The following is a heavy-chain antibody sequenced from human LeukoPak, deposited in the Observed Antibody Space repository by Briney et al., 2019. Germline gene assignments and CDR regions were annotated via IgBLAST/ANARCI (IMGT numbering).Heavy chain of an antibody. J-gene: IGHJ3*02. D-gene: IGHD3-10*01. CDR2: IYTSGST. CDR1: GGSISSYY. Sequence: SETLSLTCTVSGGSISSYYWIWIRQPPGKGLEWIGRIYTSGSTNYKPSLKSRVTMSVDTSKNQFSLKLSSVTAADTAVYYCARVPHYYGSGSYSYQDAFDIWGQGTMVTVSS. CDR3: ARVPHYYGSGSYSYQDAFDI. V-gene: IGHV4-4*07.